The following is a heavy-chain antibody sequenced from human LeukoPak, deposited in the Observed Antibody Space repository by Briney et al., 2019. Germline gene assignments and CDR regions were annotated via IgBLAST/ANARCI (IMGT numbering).Heavy chain of an antibody. CDR2: IYYSGST. Sequence: SETLSLTCTVSGGSISSNDYYWGWVRQPPGKGLEWIGSIYYSGSTNYNPSLKSRVTISVDTSKNQFSLKLSSVTAADTAVYYCARAWSIAAPHLLYWFDPWGQGTLVTVSS. D-gene: IGHD6-6*01. CDR1: GGSISSNDYY. J-gene: IGHJ5*02. V-gene: IGHV4-39*07. CDR3: ARAWSIAAPHLLYWFDP.